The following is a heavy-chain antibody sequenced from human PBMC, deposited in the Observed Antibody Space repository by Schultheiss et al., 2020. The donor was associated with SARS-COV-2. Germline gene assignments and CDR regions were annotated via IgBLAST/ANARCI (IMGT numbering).Heavy chain of an antibody. CDR3: ARSPYSSSWLDV. Sequence: GESLKISCAASGFTFTSYAMHWVRQAPGKGLEWVAVISYDGSNKYYADSVKGRFTISRDNSKNTLYLQMNSLRAEDTAVYYCARSPYSSSWLDVWGQGTTVTVSS. CDR2: ISYDGSNK. CDR1: GFTFTSYA. D-gene: IGHD6-13*01. J-gene: IGHJ6*02. V-gene: IGHV3-30*04.